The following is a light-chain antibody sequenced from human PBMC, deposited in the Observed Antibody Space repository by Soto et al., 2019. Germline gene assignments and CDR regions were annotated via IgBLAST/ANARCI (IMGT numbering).Light chain of an antibody. Sequence: QSALTQPASVSGSPGQSITISCTGTSSDVGDYNYVSWYQQHPGKAPKLVIYDVSNRPSGVSNRFSGSKSGNTASLTISGFQAEDEADYYCSSYTSSSTLVLGGGTKLTVL. V-gene: IGLV2-14*01. J-gene: IGLJ2*01. CDR3: SSYTSSSTLV. CDR1: SSDVGDYNY. CDR2: DVS.